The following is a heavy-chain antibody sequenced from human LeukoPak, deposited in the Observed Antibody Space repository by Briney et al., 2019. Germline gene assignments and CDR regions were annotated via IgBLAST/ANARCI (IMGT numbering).Heavy chain of an antibody. CDR2: IYYSGST. D-gene: IGHD3-9*01. CDR1: GGSISSGDYY. J-gene: IGHJ4*02. V-gene: IGHV4-30-4*01. CDR3: ARDRLRYFDY. Sequence: SETLSLTCTVSGGSISSGDYYWSWIRQPPGKGLEWIGYIYYSGSTYYNPSLKSRVTISVDTSKNQFSLRLSSVTAADTAVYYCARDRLRYFDYWGQGTLVTVSS.